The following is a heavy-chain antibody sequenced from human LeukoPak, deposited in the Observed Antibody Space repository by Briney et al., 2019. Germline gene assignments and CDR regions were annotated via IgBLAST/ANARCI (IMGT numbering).Heavy chain of an antibody. J-gene: IGHJ3*02. V-gene: IGHV3-11*06. CDR1: GFTFGDYS. Sequence: GGSLRLSCAASGFTFGDYSMTWIRQAPGKGLEWVSYISSSSTYTKYAESVKGRFTISRDNAKNSVYLQMNSLRAEDTAVYYCARGGSYQAVDIWGQGTMVTVSS. CDR3: ARGGSYQAVDI. D-gene: IGHD1-26*01. CDR2: ISSSSTYT.